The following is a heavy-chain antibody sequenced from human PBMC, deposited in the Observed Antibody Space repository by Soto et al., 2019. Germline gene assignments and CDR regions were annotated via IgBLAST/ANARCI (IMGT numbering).Heavy chain of an antibody. CDR2: IIPIFGTA. CDR1: GGTFSSYA. V-gene: IGHV1-69*13. J-gene: IGHJ3*02. Sequence: GASVKVSCKASGGTFSSYAISWVRQAPGQGLEWMGGIIPIFGTANYAQKFQGRVTITADESTSTAYMELSSLRSEDTAVYYCACYYDSSGYSHDAFDIWGQGTMVTVSS. D-gene: IGHD3-22*01. CDR3: ACYYDSSGYSHDAFDI.